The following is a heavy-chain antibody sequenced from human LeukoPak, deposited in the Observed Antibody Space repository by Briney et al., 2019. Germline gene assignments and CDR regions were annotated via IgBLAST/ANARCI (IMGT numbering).Heavy chain of an antibody. Sequence: RGPLRLPCTASGFTLSNAWMSWVRQAPGKGLEWVGCIKSNTQGRTTDYAAPVKGRFNLSRDDTKHTLYLHVNSLKTEDTAVYYGTTEGEIVLRYFEVDYWGQGTLVTVSS. V-gene: IGHV3-15*05. J-gene: IGHJ4*02. CDR2: IKSNTQGRTT. CDR3: TTEGEIVLRYFEVDY. D-gene: IGHD3-9*01. CDR1: GFTLSNAW.